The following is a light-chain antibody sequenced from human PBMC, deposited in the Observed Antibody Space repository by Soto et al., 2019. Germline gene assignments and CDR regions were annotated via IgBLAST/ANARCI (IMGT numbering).Light chain of an antibody. CDR1: QGISGA. J-gene: IGKJ2*01. CDR3: QQFNSYPPNT. V-gene: IGKV1-13*02. Sequence: AIQLTQSPSSLSASVGDRVTITCRASQGISGALAWYQQKPGKAPKLLIYDASTLESGVPSRFSGSGSGTDFTLAISSLQPEDFSTYYCQQFNSYPPNTFGQGTKLEIK. CDR2: DAS.